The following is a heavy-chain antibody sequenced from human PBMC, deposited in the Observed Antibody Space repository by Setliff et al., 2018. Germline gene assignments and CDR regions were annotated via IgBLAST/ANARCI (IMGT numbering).Heavy chain of an antibody. CDR3: ARAGKYFDDTSGYYYDRDYYFYMDV. J-gene: IGHJ6*03. CDR2: INAANGNT. CDR1: GYTFTSYG. V-gene: IGHV1-3*01. D-gene: IGHD3-22*01. Sequence: ASVKVSCKASGYTFTSYGVHWVRQAPGQRLEWMGWINAANGNTKYSQKVQGRVTMSTDTSTSTAYMELRSLRSDDTAVYFCARAGKYFDDTSGYYYDRDYYFYMDVWGKGTTVTVSS.